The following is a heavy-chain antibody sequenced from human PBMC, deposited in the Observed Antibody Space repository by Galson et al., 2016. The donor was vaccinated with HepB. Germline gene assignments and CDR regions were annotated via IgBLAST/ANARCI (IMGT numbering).Heavy chain of an antibody. J-gene: IGHJ4*02. Sequence: SLRLSCAASGFTFSRYGMHWVRQAPGKGLEWIADIWDDGSKRYADSVQGRFTISRDNSRNTLYLQMNNLRGEDTAVYFCAKVFYNSGYYGQWGQGTLVTVSS. D-gene: IGHD3-10*01. CDR1: GFTFSRYG. CDR2: IWDDGSK. V-gene: IGHV3-33*06. CDR3: AKVFYNSGYYGQ.